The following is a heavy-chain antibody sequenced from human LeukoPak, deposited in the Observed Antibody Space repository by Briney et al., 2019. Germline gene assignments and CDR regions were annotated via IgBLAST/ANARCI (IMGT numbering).Heavy chain of an antibody. CDR2: IKEDGSER. CDR3: ARGLREYSGIDY. Sequence: GGSLRLSCAASGFTFSTYWMSWVRQAPGKGLEWVANIKEDGSERYYVDSVKGRFTISRDNAKNSLYLQMNSLRAEDAAVYYCARGLREYSGIDYWGLGTLVTVSS. D-gene: IGHD5-12*01. V-gene: IGHV3-7*05. CDR1: GFTFSTYW. J-gene: IGHJ4*02.